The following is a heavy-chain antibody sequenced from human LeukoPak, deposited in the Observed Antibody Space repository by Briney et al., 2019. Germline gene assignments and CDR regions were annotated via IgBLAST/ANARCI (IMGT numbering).Heavy chain of an antibody. CDR3: ARSVPSLDYLFDS. CDR1: GGSISGYY. V-gene: IGHV4-59*08. Sequence: PSETLSLTCTVSGGSISGYYWTWIRQLPGKGLEWIGYIYNSGITNYNPSLKSRVTVSVDTSKNQFSLRPTSVTAADTAVYYCARSVPSLDYLFDSWGHGTLVTVSS. D-gene: IGHD4-11*01. J-gene: IGHJ5*01. CDR2: IYNSGIT.